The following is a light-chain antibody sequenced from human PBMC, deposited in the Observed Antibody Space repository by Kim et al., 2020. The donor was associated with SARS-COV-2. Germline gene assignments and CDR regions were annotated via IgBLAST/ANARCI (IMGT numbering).Light chain of an antibody. CDR3: QQSGT. CDR1: QSVDSTY. V-gene: IGKV3-20*01. Sequence: TLSLSPGERATLSCRASQSVDSTYRAWYQHRAGQTPRLLIYGASNRATGIPDRFSGSGSGTDFTLTISRLEPEDFAVYYCQQSGTFGQGTKVDIK. CDR2: GAS. J-gene: IGKJ1*01.